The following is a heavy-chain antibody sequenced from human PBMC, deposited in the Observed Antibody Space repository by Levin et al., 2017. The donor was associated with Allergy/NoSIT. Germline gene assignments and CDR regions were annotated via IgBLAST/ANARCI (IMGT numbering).Heavy chain of an antibody. Sequence: RASVKVSCKGSGYSFTSYWIGWVRQMPGKGLEWMGIIYPGDSDTRYSPSFQGQVTISADKSISTAYLQWSSLKASDTAMYYCARRGLLEGRAFDIWGQGTMVTVSS. CDR2: IYPGDSDT. CDR3: ARRGLLEGRAFDI. V-gene: IGHV5-51*01. J-gene: IGHJ3*02. D-gene: IGHD3-10*01. CDR1: GYSFTSYW.